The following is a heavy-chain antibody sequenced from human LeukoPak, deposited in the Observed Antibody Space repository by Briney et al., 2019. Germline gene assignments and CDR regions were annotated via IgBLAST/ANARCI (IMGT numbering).Heavy chain of an antibody. J-gene: IGHJ5*02. V-gene: IGHV3-23*01. CDR1: GFTFSSYA. CDR3: AREVGGSYYRNWFDP. CDR2: ISGSGGST. D-gene: IGHD1-26*01. Sequence: GGSLRLSCAASGFTFSSYAMSWVRQAPGKGLEWVSAISGSGGSTYYADSVKGRFTISRDNSKNTLYLQMNSLRAEDTAVYYCAREVGGSYYRNWFDPWGQGTLVTVSS.